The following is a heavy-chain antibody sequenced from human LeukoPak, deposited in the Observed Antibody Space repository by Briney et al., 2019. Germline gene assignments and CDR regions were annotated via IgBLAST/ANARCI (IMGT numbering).Heavy chain of an antibody. D-gene: IGHD3-9*01. CDR3: ARADPQNFDWLLLGGYYYYYMDV. V-gene: IGHV3-23*01. J-gene: IGHJ6*03. CDR1: GFTFSSYA. CDR2: ISGSGDST. Sequence: PGGSLRLSCAASGFTFSSYAMSWVRQAPGKGLEWLSAISGSGDSTYYADSVKGRFTISRDNSKNTLYLQMNSLRAEDTAVYYCARADPQNFDWLLLGGYYYYYMDVCGKGTTVTISS.